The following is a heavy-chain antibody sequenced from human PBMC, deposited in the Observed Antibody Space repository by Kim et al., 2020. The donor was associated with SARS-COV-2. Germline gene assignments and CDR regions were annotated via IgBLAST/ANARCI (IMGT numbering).Heavy chain of an antibody. D-gene: IGHD6-13*01. J-gene: IGHJ4*02. Sequence: PTYAQDFTGRFVFSLDTSVSTAFLQINSLKAEDTAVYYCARDHRGYDYWGQGTLVTVSS. V-gene: IGHV7-4-1*02. CDR3: ARDHRGYDY. CDR2: P.